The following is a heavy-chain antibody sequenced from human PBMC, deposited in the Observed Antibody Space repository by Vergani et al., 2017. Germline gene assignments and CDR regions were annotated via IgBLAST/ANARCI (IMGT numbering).Heavy chain of an antibody. J-gene: IGHJ5*02. D-gene: IGHD1-14*01. V-gene: IGHV3-33*01. CDR1: GFTFNHYA. CDR2: TWYDGNNK. Sequence: QVQLVESGGGVVQPGRSLRLSCAASGFTFNHYAMHWVRQAPGKGLEWVAVTWYDGNNKKYADSVKGRFTISRDNSKSTMYLQMNSLRDEDTGVYYCARDLRLLYNRFDPWGQGSLVTVSS. CDR3: ARDLRLLYNRFDP.